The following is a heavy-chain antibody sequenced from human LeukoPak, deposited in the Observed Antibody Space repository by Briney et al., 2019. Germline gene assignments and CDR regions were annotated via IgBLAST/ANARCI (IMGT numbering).Heavy chain of an antibody. D-gene: IGHD1-26*01. CDR3: AKDGEWELHHPNAFDI. J-gene: IGHJ3*02. V-gene: IGHV3-30*04. CDR2: ISFDGSNK. CDR1: GFTFSSYT. Sequence: GGSLRLSCAASGFTFSSYTMHWVRQAPGKGLEWVALISFDGSNKYYADSVQGRFTISRDNSKNTLYLQMNSLRAEDTAVYYCAKDGEWELHHPNAFDIWGQGTMVTVSS.